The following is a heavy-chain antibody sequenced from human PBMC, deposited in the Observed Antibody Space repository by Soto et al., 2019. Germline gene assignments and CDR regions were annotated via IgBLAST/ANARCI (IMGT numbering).Heavy chain of an antibody. CDR1: GLTVSSNY. CDR3: ARGLGREYHDNRKHFHIDY. Sequence: GGCLRLSCAASGLTVSSNYLTWVRQAPGKGLKWVSVLYPDGRAYYADSVKGRVTISTDNSKNSVYLQMNTLRAEDTAVYYCARGLGREYHDNRKHFHIDYWGQGTLVTVSS. J-gene: IGHJ4*02. CDR2: LYPDGRA. D-gene: IGHD1-20*01. V-gene: IGHV3-53*01.